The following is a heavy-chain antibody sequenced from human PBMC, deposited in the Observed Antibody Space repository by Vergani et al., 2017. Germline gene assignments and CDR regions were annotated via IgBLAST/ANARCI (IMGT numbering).Heavy chain of an antibody. V-gene: IGHV4-39*01. D-gene: IGHD5-18*01. Sequence: QLQLQESGPGLVKPSETLSLTCTVSGGSISSSSYYWGWIRQPPGKGLEWIGSIYYSGSTYYNPSLKSRVTISVDTSKNQFSLKLSSVTAADTAVYYCARLSRIQLWSLRGSALFDYWGQGTLVTVSS. CDR2: IYYSGST. CDR1: GGSISSSSYY. CDR3: ARLSRIQLWSLRGSALFDY. J-gene: IGHJ4*02.